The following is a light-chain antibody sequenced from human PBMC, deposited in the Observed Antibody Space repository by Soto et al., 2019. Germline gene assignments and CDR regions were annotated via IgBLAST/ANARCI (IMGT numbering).Light chain of an antibody. CDR2: KNN. CDR3: VAWDDSLRGVI. J-gene: IGLJ2*01. V-gene: IGLV1-47*01. Sequence: QSVLTQPPSASGTPGQRVTISCSGSSSNIGGNFVYWYQHLPGTAPKLLIYKNNQRPSGVPDRFSGSKSGTSASLAISGLRSEDETDYYCVAWDDSLRGVIFGGGTKLTV. CDR1: SSNIGGNF.